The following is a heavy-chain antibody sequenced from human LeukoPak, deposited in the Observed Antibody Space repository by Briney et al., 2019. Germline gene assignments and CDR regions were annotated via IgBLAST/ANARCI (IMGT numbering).Heavy chain of an antibody. CDR2: MNPNSGNT. V-gene: IGHV1-8*01. CDR3: VRGCPLRSSYAFWSGYTGYYYYGMDV. CDR1: GYTFTSYD. Sequence: ASVKVSCKASGYTFTSYDINWVRQATGQGLEWMGWMNPNSGNTGYAQKFQGRVTMTRNTSISTAYMELSRLRSEDTAVYYCVRGCPLRSSYAFWSGYTGYYYYGMDVWGQGTTVTVSS. J-gene: IGHJ6*02. D-gene: IGHD3-3*01.